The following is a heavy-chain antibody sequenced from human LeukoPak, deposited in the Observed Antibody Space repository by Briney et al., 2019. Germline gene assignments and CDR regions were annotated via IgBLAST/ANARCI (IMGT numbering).Heavy chain of an antibody. D-gene: IGHD3-3*01. CDR3: ASTPGGHYDFWSGYYRGENYFDY. CDR1: GGTFSSYA. V-gene: IGHV1-46*01. CDR2: INPSGGST. Sequence: ASVKVSCKASGGTFSSYAISWVRQAPGQGLEWMGIINPSGGSTSYAQKFQGRVTMTRDTSMSTVYMELSSLRSEDTAVYYCASTPGGHYDFWSGYYRGENYFDYWGQGTLVTVSS. J-gene: IGHJ4*02.